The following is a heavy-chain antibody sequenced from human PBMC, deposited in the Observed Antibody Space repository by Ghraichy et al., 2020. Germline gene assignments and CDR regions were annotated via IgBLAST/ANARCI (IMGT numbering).Heavy chain of an antibody. CDR1: GFTFSSYA. CDR3: AKHRDWGGEYYFDY. J-gene: IGHJ4*02. CDR2: ISGSGGST. D-gene: IGHD3-10*01. Sequence: GGSLRLSCAASGFTFSSYAMNWVRQAPGKGLEWVSGISGSGGSTYYADSVKGRFTISRDNSKNMLYLQMNSLRAEDTAIYYCAKHRDWGGEYYFDYWGQGTLVTVSS. V-gene: IGHV3-23*01.